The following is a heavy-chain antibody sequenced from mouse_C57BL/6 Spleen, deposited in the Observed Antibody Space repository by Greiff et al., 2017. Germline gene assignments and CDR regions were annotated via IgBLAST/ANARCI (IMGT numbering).Heavy chain of an antibody. CDR3: TRWLPRYFDV. D-gene: IGHD2-3*01. CDR2: IRNKANNHAT. J-gene: IGHJ1*03. V-gene: IGHV6-6*01. Sequence: EVQGVESGGGLVQPGGSMKLSCAASGFTFSDAWMDWVRQSPEKGLEWVAEIRNKANNHATYYAESVKGRFTISRDDSKSSVYLQMNSLRAEDTGIYYCTRWLPRYFDVWGTGTTVTVSA. CDR1: GFTFSDAW.